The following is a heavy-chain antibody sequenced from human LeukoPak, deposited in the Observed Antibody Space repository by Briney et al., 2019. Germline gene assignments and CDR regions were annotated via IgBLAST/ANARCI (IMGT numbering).Heavy chain of an antibody. D-gene: IGHD3-22*01. CDR1: GYTFTGYY. J-gene: IGHJ4*02. CDR3: ARDHSSYYYDSSGYYFDY. Sequence: ASVKASCKASGYTFTGYYMHWVRQAPGQGLEWMGWINPNSGGTNYAQKLQGRVTMTRDTSISTAYMELSRLRSDDTAVYYCARDHSSYYYDSSGYYFDYWGQGTLVTVSS. CDR2: INPNSGGT. V-gene: IGHV1-2*02.